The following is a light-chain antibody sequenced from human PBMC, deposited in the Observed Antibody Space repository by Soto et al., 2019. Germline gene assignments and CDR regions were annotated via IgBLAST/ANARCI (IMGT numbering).Light chain of an antibody. J-gene: IGLJ2*01. CDR2: EVS. Sequence: QSVLTQPPSASGSPGQSVTISCTGTSSDVGAYDYVSWYQQHPGKAPKLMIYEVSQRPSGVHDRFSGSKSGNTASLTISGLQAEDEGDYYCSSFAGINNLLFGGGTKLTVL. V-gene: IGLV2-8*01. CDR1: SSDVGAYDY. CDR3: SSFAGINNLL.